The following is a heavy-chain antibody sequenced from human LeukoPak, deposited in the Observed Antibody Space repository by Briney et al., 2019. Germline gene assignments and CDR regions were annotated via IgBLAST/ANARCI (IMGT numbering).Heavy chain of an antibody. J-gene: IGHJ4*02. CDR3: ARIVVVVAANYYFDY. D-gene: IGHD2-15*01. V-gene: IGHV4-39*07. CDR2: IYYGGST. Sequence: KTSETLSLTCTVSGGSVSRNSDYWGWIRQPPGKGLEWIGSIYYGGSTYYNPSLKSRVTISVDTSKNQFSLMVSSVTAADTAVYYCARIVVVVAANYYFDYWGQGTLVTVSS. CDR1: GGSVSRNSDY.